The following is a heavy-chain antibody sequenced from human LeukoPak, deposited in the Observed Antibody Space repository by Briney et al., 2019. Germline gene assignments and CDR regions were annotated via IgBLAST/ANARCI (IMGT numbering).Heavy chain of an antibody. CDR2: IYPDDSDT. CDR3: ARPNITSYYDSRGYDAFDV. Sequence: KSLTISSKASGYTSNAYCIAWVRQMPGKGLEWMGIIYPDDSDTRYSPSFQGQVTISADKSVRTAYLQWSSLKASATAMYYCARPNITSYYDSRGYDAFDVWGQGTMVTVSS. J-gene: IGHJ3*01. D-gene: IGHD3-22*01. V-gene: IGHV5-51*01. CDR1: GYTSNAYC.